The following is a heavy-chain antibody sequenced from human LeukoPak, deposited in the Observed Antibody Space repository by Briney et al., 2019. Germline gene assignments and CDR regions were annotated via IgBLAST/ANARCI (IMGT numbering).Heavy chain of an antibody. Sequence: SETLSLTCTVSGGSIRSYYWSWIREPPGKGLEWIAHIHDSGSTSYNPSLKSRLTMSVDTSKNQFSLSLRSVTAADTAVYYCARHYVDYYYYYGMDVWGQGTTVTVSS. CDR1: GGSIRSYY. CDR2: IHDSGST. D-gene: IGHD3-16*01. J-gene: IGHJ6*02. CDR3: ARHYVDYYYYYGMDV. V-gene: IGHV4-59*08.